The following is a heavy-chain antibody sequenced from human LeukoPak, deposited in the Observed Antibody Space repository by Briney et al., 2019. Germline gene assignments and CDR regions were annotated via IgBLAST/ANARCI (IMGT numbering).Heavy chain of an antibody. CDR1: GFTFSSYA. Sequence: GGSLRLSCAASGFTFSSYAMRWVRQAPGKGLEWVAVISYGGSNKYYADFVKGRFTTSRDNSKNTLYLPINSLRAEETAVYYCARDRSGGTYYYDSSGYEPGIDYWGQGTLVTVSS. V-gene: IGHV3-30*04. CDR3: ARDRSGGTYYYDSSGYEPGIDY. D-gene: IGHD3-22*01. CDR2: ISYGGSNK. J-gene: IGHJ4*02.